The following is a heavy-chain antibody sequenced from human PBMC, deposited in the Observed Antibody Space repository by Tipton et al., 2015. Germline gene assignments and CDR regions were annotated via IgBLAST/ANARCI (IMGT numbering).Heavy chain of an antibody. D-gene: IGHD5-24*01. CDR2: FFHSGNT. J-gene: IGHJ6*02. Sequence: TLSLTCDVSGYSISSGYYWSWIRQPPGKGLEWIGSFFHSGNTFHNPSLRSRVIISVDTSKTQFSLEMRSVTATDTAVYYCARDLEHGMDVWGHGTTVTVSS. CDR3: ARDLEHGMDV. CDR1: GYSISSGYY. V-gene: IGHV4-38-2*02.